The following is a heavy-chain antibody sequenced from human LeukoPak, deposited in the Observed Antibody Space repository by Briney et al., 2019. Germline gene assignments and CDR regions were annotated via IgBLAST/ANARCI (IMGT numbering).Heavy chain of an antibody. CDR1: GFTFSSYS. CDR2: ISSSSSYI. V-gene: IGHV3-21*01. J-gene: IGHJ4*02. D-gene: IGHD6-13*01. Sequence: PGGSLRLSCAASGFTFSSYSMNWVRQAPGKGLEWVSSISSSSSYIYYADSVKGRFTISRDNAKNSLYLQMNSLRAEDTAVYYCARDLSSSWTPPGYWGQGTLVTVSS. CDR3: ARDLSSSWTPPGY.